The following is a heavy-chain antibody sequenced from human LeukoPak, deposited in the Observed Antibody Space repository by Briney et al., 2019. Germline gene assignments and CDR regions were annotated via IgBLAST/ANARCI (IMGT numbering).Heavy chain of an antibody. D-gene: IGHD5-18*01. Sequence: ASVKVSCKASGYTFTSYDINWVRQATGQGLEWMGWMNPNSGNTGYAQRFQGRITMTRNTSISTAYMELSSLKSEDTAVYYCARGLGRTAMVTRGGVRFDYWGQGTLVTVSS. CDR2: MNPNSGNT. J-gene: IGHJ4*02. CDR3: ARGLGRTAMVTRGGVRFDY. CDR1: GYTFTSYD. V-gene: IGHV1-8*01.